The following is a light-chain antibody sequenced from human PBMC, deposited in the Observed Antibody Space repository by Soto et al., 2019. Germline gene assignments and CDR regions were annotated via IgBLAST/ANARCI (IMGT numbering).Light chain of an antibody. J-gene: IGKJ4*01. CDR1: QSVNNN. Sequence: EIVMTQCPATLSVSPGERATLSCRASQSVNNNLAWYQQKPGQAPRLLIYDASTRATGIPARFSGSGSGTDFTLTISSLQSEDFAVYYCQQYNNWPLTFGGGTKVDIK. CDR2: DAS. V-gene: IGKV3-15*01. CDR3: QQYNNWPLT.